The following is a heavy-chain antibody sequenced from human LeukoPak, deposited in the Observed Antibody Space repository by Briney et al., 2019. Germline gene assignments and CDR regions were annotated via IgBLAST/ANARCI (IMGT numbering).Heavy chain of an antibody. CDR1: GFTFSNYG. D-gene: IGHD1-1*01. Sequence: GGSLRLSCAASGFTFSNYGMHWVRQAPGKGLEWVAIIWYDGSNKYYADSVKGRFTISRDNTKDSLYLQMNSLRAEDTAVYFCVRDVGYFHFDSWGQGILVTVSS. CDR3: VRDVGYFHFDS. V-gene: IGHV3-33*03. J-gene: IGHJ4*02. CDR2: IWYDGSNK.